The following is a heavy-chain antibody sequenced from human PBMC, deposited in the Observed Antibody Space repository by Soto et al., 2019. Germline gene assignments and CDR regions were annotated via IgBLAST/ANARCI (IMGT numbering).Heavy chain of an antibody. J-gene: IGHJ3*02. Sequence: GGSLRLSCAASGFTFSSYAMSWVRQAPGKGLEWVSAISGSGGSTYYADSVKGRFTISRDNSKNTLYLQMNSLRAEDTAVYYSANKPISNKGVFDIGGKGKMVTVSS. D-gene: IGHD3-3*02. CDR3: ANKPISNKGVFDI. CDR2: ISGSGGST. V-gene: IGHV3-23*01. CDR1: GFTFSSYA.